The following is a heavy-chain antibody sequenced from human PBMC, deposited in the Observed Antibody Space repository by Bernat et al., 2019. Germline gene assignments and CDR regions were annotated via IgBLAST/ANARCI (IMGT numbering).Heavy chain of an antibody. CDR2: ISYDGSNK. CDR1: GFTFSSYG. J-gene: IGHJ4*02. D-gene: IGHD3-22*01. CDR3: AKRHGSDVYDIDY. Sequence: QVQLVESGGGVVQSGRSLRLSCAAHGFTFSSYGMHWVRLAPGKGLEWVAVISYDGSNKYYTDSVKGRFTIYRDNSKNTLYLQMDGLTYEDTAVYYCAKRHGSDVYDIDYWGQGTLVTVSS. V-gene: IGHV3-30*18.